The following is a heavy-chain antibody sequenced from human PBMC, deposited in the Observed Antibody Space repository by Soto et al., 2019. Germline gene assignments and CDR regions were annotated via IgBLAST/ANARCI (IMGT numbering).Heavy chain of an antibody. CDR3: ARQGGTIFDWFDP. Sequence: SETLSLTCTVSGGSISSSSYYWGWIRQPPGKGLEWIGSIYYSGSTYYNPSLKSRVTISVDTSKNQFSLKLSSVTAADTAVYYCARQGGTIFDWFDPWGQGTLVTVSS. CDR2: IYYSGST. V-gene: IGHV4-39*01. D-gene: IGHD3-3*01. CDR1: GGSISSSSYY. J-gene: IGHJ5*02.